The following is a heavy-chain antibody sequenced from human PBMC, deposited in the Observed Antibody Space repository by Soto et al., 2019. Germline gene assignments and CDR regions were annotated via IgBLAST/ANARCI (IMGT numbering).Heavy chain of an antibody. D-gene: IGHD2-21*02. CDR1: GGTSSSYA. V-gene: IGHV1-69*13. CDR3: AREGCGGDCWGGGDAFDI. J-gene: IGHJ3*02. Sequence: GASVKVSCKASGGTSSSYAISWVRQAPGQGLEWMGGIIPIFGTANYAQKFQGRVTITADESTSTAYMELSSLRSEDTAVYYCAREGCGGDCWGGGDAFDIWGQGTMVTVSS. CDR2: IIPIFGTA.